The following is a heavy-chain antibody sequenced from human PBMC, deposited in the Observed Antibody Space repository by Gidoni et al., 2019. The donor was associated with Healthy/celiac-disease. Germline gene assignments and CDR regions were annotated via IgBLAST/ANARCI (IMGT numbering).Heavy chain of an antibody. CDR1: GFTFSSYS. V-gene: IGHV3-21*01. Sequence: EVQLVESGGGLVKPGGSLRLSCAASGFTFSSYSMNWVRQAPGKGLEWVSSISSSSSYIYYADSVKGRFTISRDNAKNSLYLQMNSLSAEDTAVYYCAREEPSGWFDPWGQGTLVTVSS. CDR3: AREEPSGWFDP. D-gene: IGHD3-10*01. CDR2: ISSSSSYI. J-gene: IGHJ5*02.